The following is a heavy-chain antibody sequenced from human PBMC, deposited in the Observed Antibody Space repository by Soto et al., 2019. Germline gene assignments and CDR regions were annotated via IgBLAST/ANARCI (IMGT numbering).Heavy chain of an antibody. D-gene: IGHD5-12*01. CDR3: ARVDGYTYPNDY. V-gene: IGHV3-21*01. CDR2: IESRSSYI. J-gene: IGHJ4*02. CDR1: GFIFSSYG. Sequence: TGGSLRLSCAASGFIFSSYGMIWVRQAPGQGLEWVSSIESRSSYIYYSDSVKGRFTISRDNAKNSLYLQMNSLRAEDTAVYYCARVDGYTYPNDYWGQGTLVTVSS.